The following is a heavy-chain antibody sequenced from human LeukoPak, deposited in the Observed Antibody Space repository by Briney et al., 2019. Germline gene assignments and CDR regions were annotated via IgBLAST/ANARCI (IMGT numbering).Heavy chain of an antibody. CDR2: IYYTGST. Sequence: WETLSLTCTVSGGSMSSYYWSWIRQPPGKGLEWIGYIYYTGSTDYSPSLKSRVTISVDTSKNQFSLRLSSVTAADAALYYCARDCTMTHACDSWGQGTLLTVSS. D-gene: IGHD3-22*01. CDR1: GGSMSSYY. V-gene: IGHV4-59*01. J-gene: IGHJ3*02. CDR3: ARDCTMTHACDS.